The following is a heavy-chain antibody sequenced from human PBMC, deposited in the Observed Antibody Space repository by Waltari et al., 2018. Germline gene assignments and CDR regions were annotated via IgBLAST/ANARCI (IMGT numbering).Heavy chain of an antibody. CDR1: GYSFTSYW. CDR3: ARQGGETYYYDSSGYYRDY. CDR2: IYPGDSDT. J-gene: IGHJ4*02. D-gene: IGHD3-22*01. Sequence: EVQLVQSGAEVKKPGESLKISCKGSGYSFTSYWIGWVRQMPGKGLEWMGIIYPGDSDTRYSPSFQGQVTISADKSISTAYLQWSSLKASDTAMYYCARQGGETYYYDSSGYYRDYWGQGTLVTVSS. V-gene: IGHV5-51*01.